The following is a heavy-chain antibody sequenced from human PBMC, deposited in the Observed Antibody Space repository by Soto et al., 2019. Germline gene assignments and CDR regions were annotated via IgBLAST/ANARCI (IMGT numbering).Heavy chain of an antibody. CDR2: ISGSGGST. D-gene: IGHD6-6*01. CDR3: ARTRRAYSSSPRCLDY. J-gene: IGHJ4*02. CDR1: GFTFSSYA. V-gene: IGHV3-23*01. Sequence: GGSLRLSCAASGFTFSSYAMSWVRQTPGKGLEWVSAISGSGGSTYYADSVKGRFTISRDNSKNTLYLQMNSLRAEDTAVYYCARTRRAYSSSPRCLDYWGQGTLVTVSS.